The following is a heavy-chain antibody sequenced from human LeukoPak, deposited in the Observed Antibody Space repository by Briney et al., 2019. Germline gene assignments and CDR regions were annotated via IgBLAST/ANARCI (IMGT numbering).Heavy chain of an antibody. CDR1: GYTFTGYY. D-gene: IGHD6-19*01. J-gene: IGHJ4*02. V-gene: IGHV1-2*02. Sequence: ASVKVSCKASGYTFTGYYMHWVRQAPGQGLEWVGWINPNSGGTNYAQKFQGRVTMTRDTSISTAYMELSRLRSDDTAVYYCARERLKWLAYHPDYWGQGTLVTVSS. CDR3: ARERLKWLAYHPDY. CDR2: INPNSGGT.